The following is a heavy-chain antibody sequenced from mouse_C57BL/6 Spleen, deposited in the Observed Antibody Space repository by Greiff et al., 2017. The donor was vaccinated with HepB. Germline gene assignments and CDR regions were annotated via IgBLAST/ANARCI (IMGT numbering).Heavy chain of an antibody. CDR2: IRLKSDNYAT. CDR3: TPYGNYYYAMDY. CDR1: GFTFSNYW. V-gene: IGHV6-3*01. J-gene: IGHJ4*01. Sequence: EVKLMESGGGLVQPGGSMKLSCVASGFTFSNYWMNWVRQSPEKGLEWVAQIRLKSDNYATHYAESVKGRFTISRDDSKSSVYLQMNNLRAEDTGIYYCTPYGNYYYAMDYWGQGTSVTVSS. D-gene: IGHD2-1*01.